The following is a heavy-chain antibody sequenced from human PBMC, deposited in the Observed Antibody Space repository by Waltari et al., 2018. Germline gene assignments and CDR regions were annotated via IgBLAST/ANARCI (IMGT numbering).Heavy chain of an antibody. D-gene: IGHD6-13*01. CDR3: AKDIREETAAGNY. Sequence: EVQLVESGGGLVQPGRSLRLSCAASGFTFDDYAMHWVRTEPGKGLEWVSGISWNSGSIGYADSVKGRFTISRDNAKNSLYLQMNSLRAEDTALYYCAKDIREETAAGNYWGQGTLVTVSS. CDR2: ISWNSGSI. V-gene: IGHV3-9*01. J-gene: IGHJ4*02. CDR1: GFTFDDYA.